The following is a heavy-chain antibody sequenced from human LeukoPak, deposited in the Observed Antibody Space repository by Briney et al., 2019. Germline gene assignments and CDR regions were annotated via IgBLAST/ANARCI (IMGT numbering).Heavy chain of an antibody. CDR3: ARPYHWLXXYXFDI. Sequence: ASVKVSCKASGYTFTGYYMHWVRQAPGQGLEWMGWINPNSGGTNFAQRFQGRVTMTRDTSISTAYMELSSLRSDDTAIYYCARPYHWLXXYXFDIWGQGTMVTVSS. CDR1: GYTFTGYY. CDR2: INPNSGGT. J-gene: IGHJ3*02. V-gene: IGHV1-2*02. D-gene: IGHD6-19*01.